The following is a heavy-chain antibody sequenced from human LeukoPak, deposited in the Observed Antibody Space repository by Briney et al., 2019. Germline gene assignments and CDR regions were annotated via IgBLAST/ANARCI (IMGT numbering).Heavy chain of an antibody. CDR2: IYSGGST. Sequence: PGGSLRLSCAASGFTVSSNYMTWVRQAPGEGLEWVSVIYSGGSTYYSDSVKGRFNISRDNSKNTLFLQMNSLRAEDTAVYYCASSSGWYNSFDYWGLGTLVTVSS. CDR1: GFTVSSNY. J-gene: IGHJ4*02. CDR3: ASSSGWYNSFDY. D-gene: IGHD6-19*01. V-gene: IGHV3-66*01.